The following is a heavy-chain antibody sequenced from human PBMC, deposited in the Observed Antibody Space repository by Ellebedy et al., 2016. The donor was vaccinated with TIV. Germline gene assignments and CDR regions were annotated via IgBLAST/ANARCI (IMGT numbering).Heavy chain of an antibody. Sequence: GESLKISXAVSGFSVSSSYMNWVRQAAGKGLDWVSIIYRGGDIDYADSVKGRFTTSRDNSKNTLHLQMDSLRVEDTAVYYCAKEEGFYGSGRGAFNIWGQGTTVTVSS. J-gene: IGHJ3*02. CDR1: GFSVSSSY. CDR2: IYRGGDI. D-gene: IGHD3-10*01. V-gene: IGHV3-53*01. CDR3: AKEEGFYGSGRGAFNI.